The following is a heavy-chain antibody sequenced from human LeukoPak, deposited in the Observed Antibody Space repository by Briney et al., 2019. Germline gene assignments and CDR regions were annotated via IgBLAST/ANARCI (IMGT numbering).Heavy chain of an antibody. CDR3: ARVTRWWYYFDY. V-gene: IGHV4-31*03. CDR1: GGSISSGGYY. D-gene: IGHD2-15*01. CDR2: IYYSGST. Sequence: SETLSLTCTVSGGSISSGGYYWSWIRQHPGTGLEWIGYIYYSGSTYYNPSLKSRVTISVDTSKNQFSLKLSSVTAADTAVYYCARVTRWWYYFDYWGQGTLVTVSS. J-gene: IGHJ4*02.